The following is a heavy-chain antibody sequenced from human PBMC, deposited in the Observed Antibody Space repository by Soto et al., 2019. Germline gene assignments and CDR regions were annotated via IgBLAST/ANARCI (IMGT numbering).Heavy chain of an antibody. Sequence: QVQLQESGPGLVKPSETLFLTCTVSGGSISGYHWSWIRQPAGKGLDWIGRMHTGGTTDYNPSLKSRVTMSVDTSKKQFFLKLSSVTAADTAVYYCARDDGYYYDGLDIWGQGTKVTVS. D-gene: IGHD3-22*01. V-gene: IGHV4-4*07. CDR1: GGSISGYH. CDR2: MHTGGTT. CDR3: ARDDGYYYDGLDI. J-gene: IGHJ3*02.